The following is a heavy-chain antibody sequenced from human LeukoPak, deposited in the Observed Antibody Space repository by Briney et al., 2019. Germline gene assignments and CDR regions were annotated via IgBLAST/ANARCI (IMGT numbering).Heavy chain of an antibody. CDR1: GFTFSSYS. J-gene: IGHJ4*02. Sequence: GGSLRLSCAASGFTFSSYSMNWVRQAPGKGLEWVSSISSSSSYIYYADSVNGRFTISRDNAKNSLYLQMNSLRAEDTAVCYCARAGVITGDYWGQGTLVTVSS. D-gene: IGHD3-22*01. CDR2: ISSSSSYI. CDR3: ARAGVITGDY. V-gene: IGHV3-21*01.